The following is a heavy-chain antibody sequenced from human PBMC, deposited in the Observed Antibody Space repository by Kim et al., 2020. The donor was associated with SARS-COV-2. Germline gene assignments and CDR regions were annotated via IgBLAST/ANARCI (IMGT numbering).Heavy chain of an antibody. CDR2: INHSGST. CDR1: GGSFSGYY. V-gene: IGHV4-34*01. Sequence: SETLSLTCAVYGGSFSGYYWSWIRQPPGKGLEWIGEINHSGSTNYNPSLKSRVTISVDTSKNQFSLKLSSVTAADTAVYYCAREEYSSGWYWGNYWGQGTLVTVSS. CDR3: AREEYSSGWYWGNY. D-gene: IGHD6-19*01. J-gene: IGHJ4*02.